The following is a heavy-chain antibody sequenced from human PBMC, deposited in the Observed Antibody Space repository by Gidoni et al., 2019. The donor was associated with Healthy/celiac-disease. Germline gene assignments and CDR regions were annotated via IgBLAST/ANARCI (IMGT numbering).Heavy chain of an antibody. CDR1: GFPFSSSW. CDR3: ARGIVVVPAADVKDYYYYYGMDV. CDR2: INSDGSST. Sequence: VQLVESGGGFVQPGGSLRLSYAASGFPFSSSWMHWDRQAPGKGLVWVSRINSDGSSTSYADSVKGRFTISRDNAKNTLYLQMNSLRAEDTAVYYCARGIVVVPAADVKDYYYYYGMDVWGQGTTVTVSS. D-gene: IGHD2-2*01. J-gene: IGHJ6*02. V-gene: IGHV3-74*01.